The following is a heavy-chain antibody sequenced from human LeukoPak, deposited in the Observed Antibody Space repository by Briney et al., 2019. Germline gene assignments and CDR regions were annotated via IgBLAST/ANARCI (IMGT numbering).Heavy chain of an antibody. Sequence: TGGSLGLSCAVSGFTFSSYAMSWVRQAPGKGLEWVSGISGSGGTTYYADSVKGRFTISRDNSNNTLYLQMSSLRTEDTAIYYCAKPNWNPETDWFDPWGQGTLVTVSS. CDR1: GFTFSSYA. D-gene: IGHD1-1*01. CDR3: AKPNWNPETDWFDP. J-gene: IGHJ5*02. V-gene: IGHV3-23*01. CDR2: ISGSGGTT.